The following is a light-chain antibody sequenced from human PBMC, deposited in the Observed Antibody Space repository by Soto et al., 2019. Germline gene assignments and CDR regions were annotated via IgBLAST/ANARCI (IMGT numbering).Light chain of an antibody. CDR3: SSHTTSSALQV. Sequence: QSVLTQPASVSGSPGQSITISCTGTISDFVVYNYVSWYQQHPGKAPKLMIYGVSNRPSGVSNRFSGSKSGNTASLTISGLQAEDEADYYCSSHTTSSALQVFGSETKVTVL. CDR2: GVS. CDR1: ISDFVVYNY. J-gene: IGLJ1*01. V-gene: IGLV2-14*01.